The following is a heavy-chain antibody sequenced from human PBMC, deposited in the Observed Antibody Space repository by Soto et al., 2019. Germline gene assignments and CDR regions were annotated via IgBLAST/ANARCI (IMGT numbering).Heavy chain of an antibody. Sequence: SPTLSLTCAISGDSVSSNSAAWNWIRQSPSRGLEWLGRTYYRSKWYNDYAVSVKSRITINPDTSKNQFSLQLNSVTPEDTAVYYCAREPPRLYCSGGSCYGWFDPWGQGTLVTVSS. CDR3: AREPPRLYCSGGSCYGWFDP. V-gene: IGHV6-1*01. J-gene: IGHJ5*02. D-gene: IGHD2-15*01. CDR2: TYYRSKWYN. CDR1: GDSVSSNSAA.